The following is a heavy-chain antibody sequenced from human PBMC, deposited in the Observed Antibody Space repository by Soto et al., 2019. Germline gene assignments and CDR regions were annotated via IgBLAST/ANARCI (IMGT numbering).Heavy chain of an antibody. Sequence: PSETLSLTCTVSGGSISSYYWSWIRQPPGKGLEWIGYIYYSGSTNYNPSLKSRVTISVDTSKNQFSPKLSSVTAADTAVYYCARVGGSGYYFDYWGQGTLVTVSS. D-gene: IGHD2-15*01. CDR3: ARVGGSGYYFDY. J-gene: IGHJ4*02. CDR1: GGSISSYY. V-gene: IGHV4-59*01. CDR2: IYYSGST.